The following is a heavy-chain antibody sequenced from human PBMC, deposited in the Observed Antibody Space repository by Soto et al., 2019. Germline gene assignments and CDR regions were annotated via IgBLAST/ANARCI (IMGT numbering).Heavy chain of an antibody. Sequence: GGSLRLSCAASGFTFSSYWMSWVRQAPGKGLEWVANIKQDGSEKYYVDSVKGRFTISRDNAKNSLYLQMNSLRAEDTAVYYCARGTMVRGVIISYYGMDVWGQGTTVTVSS. J-gene: IGHJ6*02. CDR1: GFTFSSYW. CDR3: ARGTMVRGVIISYYGMDV. CDR2: IKQDGSEK. D-gene: IGHD3-10*01. V-gene: IGHV3-7*01.